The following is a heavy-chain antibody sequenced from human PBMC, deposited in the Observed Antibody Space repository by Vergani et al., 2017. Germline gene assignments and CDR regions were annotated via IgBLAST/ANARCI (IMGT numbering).Heavy chain of an antibody. CDR2: IKQDGSEK. CDR3: ARGTAAGIRCMDV. CDR1: GFTFSSYW. V-gene: IGHV3-7*01. J-gene: IGHJ6*02. Sequence: VQLVESGGGVVQPGRSLRLSCAASGFTFSSYWMSWVRQAPGKGLEWVANIKQDGSEKYYVDSVKGRFTISRDNAKNSLYLQMNSLRAEDTAVYYCARGTAAGIRCMDVWGQGTTVTVSS. D-gene: IGHD6-13*01.